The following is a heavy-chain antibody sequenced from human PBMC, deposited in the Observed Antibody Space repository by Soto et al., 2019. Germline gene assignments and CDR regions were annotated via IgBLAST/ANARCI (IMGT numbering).Heavy chain of an antibody. CDR3: AKDAQSNNWSHGAIDS. CDR2: VSDSGDNT. V-gene: IGHV3-23*01. J-gene: IGHJ3*02. Sequence: GGSLSLSCAASRFTFSNYAMSWVRQAPGEGLDWVSTVSDSGDNTYYADSVKGRFTISRDNSKNTLYLQMTSLRAEDTAVYHCAKDAQSNNWSHGAIDSWGKATMVTV. CDR1: RFTFSNYA.